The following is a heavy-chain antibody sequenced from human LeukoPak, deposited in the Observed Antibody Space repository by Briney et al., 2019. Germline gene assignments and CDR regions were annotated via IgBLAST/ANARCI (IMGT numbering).Heavy chain of an antibody. J-gene: IGHJ3*02. CDR3: ARVPLELDAFDI. Sequence: SETLSLTCAVYGGSFSGYYWSWIRQPPGKGLEWIGEINHSGSTNYNPSLKSRVTISVDTSKNQFSLKLSSVTAADTAVYYCARVPLELDAFDIWGQGTMVTVSS. V-gene: IGHV4-34*01. D-gene: IGHD5-24*01. CDR1: GGSFSGYY. CDR2: INHSGST.